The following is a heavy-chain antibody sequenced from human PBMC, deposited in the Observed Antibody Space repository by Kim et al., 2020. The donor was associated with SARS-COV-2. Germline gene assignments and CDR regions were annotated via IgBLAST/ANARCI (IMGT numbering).Heavy chain of an antibody. CDR2: IYYSGST. CDR3: ARVVTMVQGVIIAPYYYY. D-gene: IGHD3-10*01. Sequence: SETLSLTCTVSGGSISSYYWSWIRQPPGKGLEWIGYIYYSGSTNYNPSLKSRVTISVDTSKNQFSLKLSSVTAAVTAVYYCARVVTMVQGVIIAPYYYY. J-gene: IGHJ6*03. V-gene: IGHV4-59*01. CDR1: GGSISSYY.